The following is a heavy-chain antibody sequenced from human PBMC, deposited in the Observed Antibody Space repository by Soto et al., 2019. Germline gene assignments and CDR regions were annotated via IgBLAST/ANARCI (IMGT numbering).Heavy chain of an antibody. J-gene: IGHJ4*02. CDR2: IHYSGRT. CDR3: ARDTGNYRTSD. V-gene: IGHV4-39*01. D-gene: IGHD1-1*01. Sequence: QLQLQESGPRLVKPSETLSLTCTVSGGSIRSSGSYWGWIRQPPGEGLEWIASIHYSGRTYYNPSLKSQVTISVDTSKAQFSLKLSSVTAADTAVYYCARDTGNYRTSDWGQGSLVTVSS. CDR1: GGSIRSSGSY.